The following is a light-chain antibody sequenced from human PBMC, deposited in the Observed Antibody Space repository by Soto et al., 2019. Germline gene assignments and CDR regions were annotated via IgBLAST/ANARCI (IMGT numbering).Light chain of an antibody. V-gene: IGKV3-11*01. Sequence: EIVLTQSPATLSLSPGEIATLACRASQSVSSYLAWYQQKPGQAPRLLIYDASNRATGIRAGFSGSGSGTDFTLTISRLEPEDFAVDDCQHRSNWPPAFGHGTKLEI. CDR2: DAS. CDR3: QHRSNWPPA. J-gene: IGKJ2*01. CDR1: QSVSSY.